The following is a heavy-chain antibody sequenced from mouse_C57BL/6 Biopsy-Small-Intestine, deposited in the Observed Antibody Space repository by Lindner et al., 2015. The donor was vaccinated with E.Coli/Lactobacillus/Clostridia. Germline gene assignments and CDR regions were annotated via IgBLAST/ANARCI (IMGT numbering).Heavy chain of an antibody. CDR2: ILPGSGRT. CDR1: GYTFTGYW. CDR3: ARDNYYGSDWYFDV. D-gene: IGHD1-1*01. J-gene: IGHJ1*03. Sequence: VQLQESGAELMKPGASVKLSCKSTGYTFTGYWIEWVKQRPGHGLEWIGEILPGSGRTNYNEKFKGKATFTADTSSNTAYMQLSSLTTEDSAIYYCARDNYYGSDWYFDVWGTGTTVTVSS. V-gene: IGHV1-9*01.